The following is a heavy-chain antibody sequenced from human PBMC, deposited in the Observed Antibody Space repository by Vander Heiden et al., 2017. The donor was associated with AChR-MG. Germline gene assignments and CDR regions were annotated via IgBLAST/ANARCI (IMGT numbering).Heavy chain of an antibody. CDR2: IYYSGST. J-gene: IGHJ4*02. CDR3: ARSSRGGIAVARLLDY. D-gene: IGHD6-19*01. Sequence: VQLQDSGPGLVTPSEPLSLTCTVSGRSVSSGSYYWSWIRQPPGKGLEWIGYIYYSGSTNYNPSLKSRVTISVDTSKNQFSLKLSSVTAADTAVYYCARSSRGGIAVARLLDYWGQGTLVTVSS. V-gene: IGHV4-61*01. CDR1: GRSVSSGSYY.